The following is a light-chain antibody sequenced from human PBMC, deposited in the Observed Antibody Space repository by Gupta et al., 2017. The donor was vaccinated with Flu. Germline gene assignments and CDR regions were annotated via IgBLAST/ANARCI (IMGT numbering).Light chain of an antibody. CDR1: SSDVGGYNY. Sequence: PASVSGSPGQSITISCTGTSSDVGGYNYVSWYQQHPGKAPKLMIYEVSNRPSGVSNRFSGSKSGNTASLTISGLQAEDEADYYCSSDTSSSTLVFGGGTKLTVL. CDR3: SSDTSSSTLV. CDR2: EVS. V-gene: IGLV2-14*01. J-gene: IGLJ2*01.